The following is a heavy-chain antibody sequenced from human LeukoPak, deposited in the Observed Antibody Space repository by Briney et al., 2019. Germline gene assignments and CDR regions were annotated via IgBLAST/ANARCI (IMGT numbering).Heavy chain of an antibody. D-gene: IGHD6-6*01. V-gene: IGHV3-21*01. CDR2: INSDSSLM. CDR1: GFTFSSYS. Sequence: PGGSLRLSCAASGFTFSSYSMNWVRQAPGKGLEWVSSINSDSSLMYYAESVKGRFTISRDNARNSLYLQMNSLRAEDTAVYYCAKAADSDSSEDYWGQGTLVTVSS. CDR3: AKAADSDSSEDY. J-gene: IGHJ4*02.